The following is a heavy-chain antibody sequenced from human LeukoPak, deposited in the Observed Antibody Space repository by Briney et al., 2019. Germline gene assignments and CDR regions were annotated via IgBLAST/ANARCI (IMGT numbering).Heavy chain of an antibody. Sequence: PSETLSLTCSVSGGSISDYYWSWLRQPPGKGLEWIGYIHYSGATNCNPSLKSRVIMSVDTSRNQFSLNLYSVTAVDTAMYYCARHSSGWHLDFWGQGTLVTVSS. V-gene: IGHV4-59*01. CDR1: GGSISDYY. CDR2: IHYSGAT. J-gene: IGHJ4*02. D-gene: IGHD6-19*01. CDR3: ARHSSGWHLDF.